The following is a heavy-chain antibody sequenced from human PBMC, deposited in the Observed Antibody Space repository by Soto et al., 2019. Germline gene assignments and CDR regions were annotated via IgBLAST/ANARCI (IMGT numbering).Heavy chain of an antibody. J-gene: IGHJ4*02. CDR3: ARNYGDYGSRVYYFDY. CDR2: IYYSGST. V-gene: IGHV4-31*03. CDR1: GGSISSGGYY. Sequence: PSETLSLTCTVSGGSISSGGYYWSWIRHHPGKGLEWIGYIYYSGSTYYNPSLKSRVTISVDTSKNQFSLKLSSVTAADTAVYYCARNYGDYGSRVYYFDYWGQGTLVTVSS. D-gene: IGHD4-17*01.